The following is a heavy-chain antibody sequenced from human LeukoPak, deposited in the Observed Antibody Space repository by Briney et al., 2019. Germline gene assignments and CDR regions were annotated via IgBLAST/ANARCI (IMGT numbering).Heavy chain of an antibody. CDR3: ARREAVLTGYFDY. D-gene: IGHD1-14*01. J-gene: IGHJ4*02. Sequence: PSETLSLTCTVSGGSISGSYWSWIRQSPGKELEWIAYINDSGTTNYNPSLKSRVTISVDTSKKQFSLKVNSVTAADTAVYYCARREAVLTGYFDYWGQGTLVTVSS. CDR2: INDSGTT. CDR1: GGSISGSY. V-gene: IGHV4-59*08.